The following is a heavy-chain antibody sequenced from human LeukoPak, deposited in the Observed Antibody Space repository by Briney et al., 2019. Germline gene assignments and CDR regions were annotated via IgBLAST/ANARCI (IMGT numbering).Heavy chain of an antibody. CDR3: AKGPYSGSY. D-gene: IGHD1-26*01. Sequence: KSGGSLRLSCAASGLTFSSYAMSWVRQAPGKGLEWVSAISGSGGSTYYADSVKGRFTISRDNSKNTLYLQMNSLRAEDTAVYYCAKGPYSGSYWGQGTLVTVSS. J-gene: IGHJ4*02. CDR1: GLTFSSYA. V-gene: IGHV3-23*01. CDR2: ISGSGGST.